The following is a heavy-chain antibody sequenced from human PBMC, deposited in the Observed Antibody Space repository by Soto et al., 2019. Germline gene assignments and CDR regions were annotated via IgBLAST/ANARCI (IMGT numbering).Heavy chain of an antibody. J-gene: IGHJ4*02. D-gene: IGHD2-15*01. Sequence: LRLSCAASGFTFSSYWMHWVRQAPGKGLVWVSRINSDGSSTSYAGSVKGRFTISRDNAKNTLYLQMNSLRAEDTAVYYCVRTSLVVAAATREDYWGQGTLVTVSS. CDR2: INSDGSST. CDR1: GFTFSSYW. CDR3: VRTSLVVAAATREDY. V-gene: IGHV3-74*01.